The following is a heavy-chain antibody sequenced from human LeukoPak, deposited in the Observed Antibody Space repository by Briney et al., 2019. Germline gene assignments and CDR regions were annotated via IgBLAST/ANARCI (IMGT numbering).Heavy chain of an antibody. CDR1: GFTFSSYG. CDR2: IWYDGSNK. D-gene: IGHD3-22*01. CDR3: ARVVSDYYDSSGLFDY. J-gene: IGHJ4*02. V-gene: IGHV3-33*01. Sequence: GRSLRLSCAASGFTFSSYGIHWVRQAPGKGLEWVAVIWYDGSNKYYADSVKGRFTISRDNSKNTLYLQMNSLRAEDTAVYYCARVVSDYYDSSGLFDYWGQGTLVTVSS.